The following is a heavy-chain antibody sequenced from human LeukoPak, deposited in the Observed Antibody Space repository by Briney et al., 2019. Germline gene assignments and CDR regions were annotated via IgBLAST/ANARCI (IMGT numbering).Heavy chain of an antibody. CDR1: GGTFSSYA. Sequence: GASVKVSCKASGGTFSSYAISWVRQASGQGLEWMGGIIPIFGTANYAQKFQGRVTITADESTSTAYMELSSLRSEDTAVYYCARASHYGSGSYTWFDPWGQGTLVTVSS. V-gene: IGHV1-69*13. CDR2: IIPIFGTA. D-gene: IGHD3-10*01. J-gene: IGHJ5*02. CDR3: ARASHYGSGSYTWFDP.